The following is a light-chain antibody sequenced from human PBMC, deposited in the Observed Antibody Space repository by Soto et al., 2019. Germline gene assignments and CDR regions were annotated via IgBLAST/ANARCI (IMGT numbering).Light chain of an antibody. CDR1: QGIRND. Sequence: AIQMTQSPSPLSASVGDRVTITCRASQGIRNDLGWYQQKPGKAPKLLIYAASSLQSGDPSRFSGSGSGTDFTLTISSLQPEDFATYYCLQDYYYPWTFGQGTKVEIK. CDR3: LQDYYYPWT. CDR2: AAS. J-gene: IGKJ1*01. V-gene: IGKV1-6*01.